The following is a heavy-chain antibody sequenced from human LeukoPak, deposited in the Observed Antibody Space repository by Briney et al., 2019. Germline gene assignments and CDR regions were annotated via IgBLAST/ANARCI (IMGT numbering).Heavy chain of an antibody. CDR3: ARHQVGYAFDI. CDR2: IYYSGSA. Sequence: SETLSLTCTVSGGSISSYYWSWIRQPPGKGLEWIGYIYYSGSANYNPSLKSRVTISVDTSKNQFPLKLSSVTAADTAVYYCARHQVGYAFDIWGQGTMVTVSS. CDR1: GGSISSYY. D-gene: IGHD2-15*01. V-gene: IGHV4-59*08. J-gene: IGHJ3*02.